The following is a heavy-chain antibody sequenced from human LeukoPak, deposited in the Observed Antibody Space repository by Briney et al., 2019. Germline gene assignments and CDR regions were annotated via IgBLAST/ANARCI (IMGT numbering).Heavy chain of an antibody. J-gene: IGHJ4*02. CDR2: ISRDGGST. CDR3: ARDVLR. D-gene: IGHD5/OR15-5a*01. CDR1: GFSFVNSA. V-gene: IGHV3-64*04. Sequence: GGSLRLSCSASGFSFVNSAMHWVRQAPGKGLEYVSAISRDGGSTYYADSVKGRFSISRDNAKNTLYLQMNSLRPEDTAVYYCARDVLRRGQGILVTVSS.